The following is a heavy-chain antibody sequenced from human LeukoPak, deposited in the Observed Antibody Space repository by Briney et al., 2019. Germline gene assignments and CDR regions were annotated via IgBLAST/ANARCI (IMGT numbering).Heavy chain of an antibody. J-gene: IGHJ5*02. D-gene: IGHD3-16*01. Sequence: SETLSLTCTVSGYSISSGYYWGWIRQPPGKGLEWIGSIYHSGSTNYNPSLKSRVTMSVDTSKNQFSLKLSSVTAADTAVYYCARVLRTYNWFDPWGQGTLVTVSS. CDR2: IYHSGST. V-gene: IGHV4-38-2*02. CDR1: GYSISSGYY. CDR3: ARVLRTYNWFDP.